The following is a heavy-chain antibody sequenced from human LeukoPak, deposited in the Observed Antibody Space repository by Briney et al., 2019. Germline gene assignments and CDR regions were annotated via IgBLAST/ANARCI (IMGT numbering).Heavy chain of an antibody. V-gene: IGHV4-59*01. Sequence: SETLSLTCTVSGGPISSYYWSWIRQPPGKGLEWIGYIYYSGSTNYNPSLKSRVTMSVDTSKNQFSLKLSSVTAAGTAVYYCARDDYGGNSYWGQGTLVTVSS. CDR1: GGPISSYY. CDR3: ARDDYGGNSY. CDR2: IYYSGST. D-gene: IGHD4-23*01. J-gene: IGHJ4*02.